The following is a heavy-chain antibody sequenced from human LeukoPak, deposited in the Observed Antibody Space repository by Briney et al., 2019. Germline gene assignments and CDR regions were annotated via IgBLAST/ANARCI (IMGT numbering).Heavy chain of an antibody. Sequence: GGSLRLSCAAPGFAFHAFDMYWVRQAPGKGLEWVSRIVNDGGKTYYSDSVRGRFTVSRDNSKDSLHLQMNSLRSDDAALYYCGTWAFYHGLDVWGQGTTVTVSS. CDR1: GFAFHAFD. D-gene: IGHD1-26*01. J-gene: IGHJ6*02. V-gene: IGHV3-43*02. CDR3: GTWAFYHGLDV. CDR2: IVNDGGKT.